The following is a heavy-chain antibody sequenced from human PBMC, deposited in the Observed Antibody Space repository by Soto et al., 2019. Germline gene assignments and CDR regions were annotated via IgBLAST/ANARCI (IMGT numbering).Heavy chain of an antibody. CDR2: ISYSGST. Sequence: AETLSLTCTVSGGAVISVSFYFSCIRQPPWKGLEWIGYISYSGSTNYNPSLKSRVTISVDTSKNQFSLKVNSVTAADTAVYYCARGDAINWFDPWGQGTLVTVSS. CDR3: ARGDAINWFDP. CDR1: GGAVISVSFY. D-gene: IGHD2-2*01. V-gene: IGHV4-61*01. J-gene: IGHJ5*02.